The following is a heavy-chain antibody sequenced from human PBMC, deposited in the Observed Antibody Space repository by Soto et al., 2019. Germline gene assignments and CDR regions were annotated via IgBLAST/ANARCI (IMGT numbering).Heavy chain of an antibody. CDR3: ARALREGLPIYYFDS. D-gene: IGHD1-26*01. CDR1: GFSLSKARMG. V-gene: IGHV2-26*01. Sequence: QVTLKESGPVLVKPTETLTLTCTVSGFSLSKARMGVSWIRQPPGKALEWLAHIFWNDERSYNTSLKSRLTISRDTSNSQVVLTMTNVDPVDTRTYFCARALREGLPIYYFDSWGQGTLVTVSS. CDR2: IFWNDER. J-gene: IGHJ4*02.